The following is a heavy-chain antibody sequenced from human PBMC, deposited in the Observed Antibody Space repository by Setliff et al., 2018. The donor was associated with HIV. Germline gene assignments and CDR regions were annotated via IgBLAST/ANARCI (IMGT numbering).Heavy chain of an antibody. CDR1: GFTFNTYS. Sequence: GGSLRLSCAASGFTFNTYSMNWVRQAPGKGLEWISYISGSSANIQYADSVRGRFTISRDDSKNTAFLQVDSLNTGDTASYYCGRHVDGYCSATSCFVMSWHWGQGTLVTVSS. CDR3: GRHVDGYCSATSCFVMSWH. CDR2: ISGSSANI. D-gene: IGHD2-2*01. V-gene: IGHV3-48*04. J-gene: IGHJ4*02.